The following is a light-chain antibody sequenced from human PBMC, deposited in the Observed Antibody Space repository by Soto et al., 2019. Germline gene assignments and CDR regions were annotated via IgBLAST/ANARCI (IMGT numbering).Light chain of an antibody. Sequence: DIQMTQSPSTLSASVGERVTITCRASQSVSNWLAWYQQKPGKAPKLLIYSASTLVRGVPSRFSGSGSGKEFTLTISGLQPEDSLTYYCQQAKSFPITFGQGTRLEIK. CDR2: SAS. CDR1: QSVSNW. J-gene: IGKJ5*01. V-gene: IGKV1-5*03. CDR3: QQAKSFPIT.